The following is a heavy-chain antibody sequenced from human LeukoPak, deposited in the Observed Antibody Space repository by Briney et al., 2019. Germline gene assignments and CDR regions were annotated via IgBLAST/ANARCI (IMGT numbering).Heavy chain of an antibody. CDR3: ARQELSGSDYFDY. J-gene: IGHJ4*02. CDR1: GYSISSAYY. CDR2: IYHSGST. D-gene: IGHD3-10*01. Sequence: SETLSLTCTVSGYSISSAYYWGWIRQPPGKGLEWIGSIYHSGSTYHNPSLKSRVNISVDTSKNQFSLKLSSVTAADTAVYYCARQELSGSDYFDYWGRGTLVTVSS. V-gene: IGHV4-38-2*02.